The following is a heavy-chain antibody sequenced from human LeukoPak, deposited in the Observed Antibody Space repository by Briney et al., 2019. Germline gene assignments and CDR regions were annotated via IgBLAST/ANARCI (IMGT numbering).Heavy chain of an antibody. D-gene: IGHD2-15*01. CDR2: INHSGST. J-gene: IGHJ4*02. Sequence: SETLSLTCAVYGGSFSGYYWSWIRQPPGKGLEWIGEINHSGSTNYNPSLKSRVTISVDTSKNQFSLKLSSVTAADTAVYYCARSLRYCSGGSCYYFDYWGQGTLVTVSS. CDR1: GGSFSGYY. CDR3: ARSLRYCSGGSCYYFDY. V-gene: IGHV4-34*01.